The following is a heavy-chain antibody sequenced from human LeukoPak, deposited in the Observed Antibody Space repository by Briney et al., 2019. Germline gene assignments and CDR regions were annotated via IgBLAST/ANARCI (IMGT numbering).Heavy chain of an antibody. CDR1: GFTFSSYG. D-gene: IGHD4-11*01. Sequence: PGGSLRPSCAASGFTFSSYGMHWVRQAPGKGLEWVAVISHDGSNKDYSDSVKGRFTISRDNSKNTLYLQMNSLRAEDTAVYYCANDYSNYYSYGMDVWGQGTTVTVSS. CDR2: ISHDGSNK. V-gene: IGHV3-30*18. CDR3: ANDYSNYYSYGMDV. J-gene: IGHJ6*02.